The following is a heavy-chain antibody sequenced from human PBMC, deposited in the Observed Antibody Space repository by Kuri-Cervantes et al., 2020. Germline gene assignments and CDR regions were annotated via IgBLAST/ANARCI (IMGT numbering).Heavy chain of an antibody. Sequence: LRLSCTVSGGSISSGDYYWSWIRQPAGKGLEWIGRFQTSGSTNYNPSLKSRVTISVDKSKSQVSLKVSSMTAADTAVYYCTRDRGPCYYDSSGYYYYYYMDVWGKGTTVTVSS. CDR2: FQTSGST. D-gene: IGHD3-22*01. CDR1: GGSISSGDYY. CDR3: TRDRGPCYYDSSGYYYYYYMDV. J-gene: IGHJ6*03. V-gene: IGHV4-61*02.